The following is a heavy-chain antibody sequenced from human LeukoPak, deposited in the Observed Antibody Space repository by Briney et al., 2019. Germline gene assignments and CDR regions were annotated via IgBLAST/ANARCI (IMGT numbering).Heavy chain of an antibody. CDR3: ATVTTSSFDY. CDR1: GFTFSSYS. Sequence: GGSLRLSCAASGFTFSSYSMNWVRQAPGKGLEWVSSISSSSSYIYYADSVEGRFTISRENAKNSLSLQKNTLRAEDPPMFFFATVTTSSFDYWGEGTLVTVPS. J-gene: IGHJ4*02. D-gene: IGHD4-11*01. CDR2: ISSSSSYI. V-gene: IGHV3-21*01.